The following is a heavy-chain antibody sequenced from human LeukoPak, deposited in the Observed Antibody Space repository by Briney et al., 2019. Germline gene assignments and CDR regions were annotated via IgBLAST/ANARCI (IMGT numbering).Heavy chain of an antibody. CDR1: GFTFSSYG. CDR3: ARDSAKFWSGHDY. D-gene: IGHD3-3*01. Sequence: GGSLRLSCTASGFTFSSYGMHWVRQAPGKGLEWVAVISYDGSNKYYADSVKGRFTISRDNSKNTLYVQMNSLRTEDTAVYYCARDSAKFWSGHDYWGQGTLVTVSS. CDR2: ISYDGSNK. V-gene: IGHV3-30*03. J-gene: IGHJ4*02.